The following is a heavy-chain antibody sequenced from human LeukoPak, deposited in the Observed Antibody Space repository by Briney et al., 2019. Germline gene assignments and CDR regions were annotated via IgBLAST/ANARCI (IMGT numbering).Heavy chain of an antibody. J-gene: IGHJ3*02. CDR1: GFTVSSNY. D-gene: IGHD6-6*01. Sequence: PGGSLRPSCAASGFTVSSNYMSWVRQAPGKGLEWVSVIYSGGSTYYADSVKGRFTISRDNSKNTLYLQMNSLRAEDTAVYYCAREAQDAFDIWGQGTMVTVSS. V-gene: IGHV3-66*01. CDR3: AREAQDAFDI. CDR2: IYSGGST.